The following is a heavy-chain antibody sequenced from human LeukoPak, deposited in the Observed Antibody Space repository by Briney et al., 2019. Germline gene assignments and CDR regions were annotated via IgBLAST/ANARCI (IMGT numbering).Heavy chain of an antibody. CDR3: AREAYGYVWGSYPFDY. Sequence: GRSLRLSCAASGFTFSSYAMHWVRQAPGKGLEWVAVISYDGSNKYYADSVKGRFTISRDNSKNTLYLQMNSLRAEDTAVYYCAREAYGYVWGSYPFDYWGQGTLVTVSS. CDR1: GFTFSSYA. CDR2: ISYDGSNK. J-gene: IGHJ4*02. V-gene: IGHV3-30*04. D-gene: IGHD3-16*02.